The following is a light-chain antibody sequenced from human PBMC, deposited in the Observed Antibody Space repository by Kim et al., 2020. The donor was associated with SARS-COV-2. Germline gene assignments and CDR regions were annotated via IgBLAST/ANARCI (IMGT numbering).Light chain of an antibody. CDR1: ERMTTTA. CDR3: QQNGGSAR. CDR2: GAS. Sequence: QRERSTASCRTSERMTTTALAGYQRNPGQTPRLLIYGASSRATVIPDRFSGSGSGTDFTLTISGLEPKDLELYYCQQNGGSARFGGGTKVDIK. J-gene: IGKJ4*01. V-gene: IGKV3-20*01.